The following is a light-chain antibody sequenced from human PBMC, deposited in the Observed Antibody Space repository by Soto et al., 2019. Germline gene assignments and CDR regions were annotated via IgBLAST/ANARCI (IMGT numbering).Light chain of an antibody. V-gene: IGLV2-14*01. CDR3: SSYRSSSALGV. J-gene: IGLJ2*01. Sequence: QSALTQPASVSGSPGQSITISCTGTSSDVGGYNYVSWYQQHPDKAPKLMIYDVSNRPSGVSNRFSGSKSGNTASLTISGLQAEDEADYYCSSYRSSSALGVFGGGTKLTVL. CDR2: DVS. CDR1: SSDVGGYNY.